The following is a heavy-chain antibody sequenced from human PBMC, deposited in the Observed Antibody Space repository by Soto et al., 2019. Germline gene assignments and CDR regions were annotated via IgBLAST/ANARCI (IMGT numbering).Heavy chain of an antibody. CDR1: GGSISSSSYY. CDR3: ATLWGQD. V-gene: IGHV4-39*01. J-gene: IGHJ4*02. D-gene: IGHD3-10*01. CDR2: IYYSGST. Sequence: QLQLQESGPGLVKPSETLSLTCTVSGGSISSSSYYWGWIRQPPGKGLEWSGSIYYSGSTYYNPSLKTRVTLSVDTSKNQFSLKLSSVTAADTAVYYCATLWGQDWGQGTMVTVSS.